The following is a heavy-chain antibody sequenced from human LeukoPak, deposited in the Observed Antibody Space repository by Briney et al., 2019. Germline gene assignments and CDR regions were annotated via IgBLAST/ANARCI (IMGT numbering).Heavy chain of an antibody. D-gene: IGHD3-10*02. V-gene: IGHV4-59*08. CDR3: ARQFTMIGSFVNWFDP. Sequence: PSETLSLTCTVSGGSISSYYWSWIRQPPGKGLEWIGYIYYSGSTNYNPSLKSRVTISVDTSKNQFSLKLSSVTAADTAVYYCARQFTMIGSFVNWFDPWGQGTLVTVSS. CDR2: IYYSGST. J-gene: IGHJ5*02. CDR1: GGSISSYY.